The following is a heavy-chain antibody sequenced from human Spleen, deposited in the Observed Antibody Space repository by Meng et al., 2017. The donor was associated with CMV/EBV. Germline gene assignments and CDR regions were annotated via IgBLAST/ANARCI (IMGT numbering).Heavy chain of an antibody. CDR1: GFTFSDYY. CDR2: ISSSGSTI. V-gene: IGHV3-11*04. J-gene: IGHJ4*02. D-gene: IGHD6-13*01. Sequence: GESLKISCAASGFTFSDYYMSWIRQAPGKGLEWVSYISSSGSTIYYADSVKGRFTISRDNAKNSLYLQMNSLRAEDTAVYYCARDYPHSTSWPFYFDSWGQGTLVTVSS. CDR3: ARDYPHSTSWPFYFDS.